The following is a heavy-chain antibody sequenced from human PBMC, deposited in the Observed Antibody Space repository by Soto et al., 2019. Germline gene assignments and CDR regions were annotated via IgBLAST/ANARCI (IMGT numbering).Heavy chain of an antibody. Sequence: GGSLRLSCAASGFTFSSYAMSWVRQAPGKGLEWVSAISGSGGSTYYADSVKGRFTISRDNSKNTLYLQMNSLRAEDTAVYYCATHQYCTGGSCYSLDWFAPWGPRTPVTAS. CDR2: ISGSGGST. CDR3: ATHQYCTGGSCYSLDWFAP. CDR1: GFTFSSYA. D-gene: IGHD2-15*01. V-gene: IGHV3-23*01. J-gene: IGHJ5*02.